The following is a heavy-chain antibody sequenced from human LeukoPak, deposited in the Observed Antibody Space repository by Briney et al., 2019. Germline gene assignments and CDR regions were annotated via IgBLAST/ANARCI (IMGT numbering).Heavy chain of an antibody. CDR2: IYNSGST. CDR1: GGYISSYY. Sequence: PSETLSLTCTVSGGYISSYYWSWIRQPPGKGLEWIGYIYNSGSTNYNPSLKSRVTIAVDTSKNQFSLKLSSVTAADTAVYYCARFGLGFRAFDIWGQGTMVTVSS. CDR3: ARFGLGFRAFDI. V-gene: IGHV4-59*08. D-gene: IGHD3/OR15-3a*01. J-gene: IGHJ3*02.